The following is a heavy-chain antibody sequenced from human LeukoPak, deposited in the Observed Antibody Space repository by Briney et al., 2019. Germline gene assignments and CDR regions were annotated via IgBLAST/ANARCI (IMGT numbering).Heavy chain of an antibody. CDR1: GCTFSSYA. V-gene: IGHV1-69*04. D-gene: IGHD6-19*01. CDR2: IIPILGIA. CDR3: ARSPPISIAGAGKSDY. Sequence: ASEKVSCKASGCTFSSYAISGVRHAPGQALEWMGRIIPILGIANYAQKFQGRVTITADKSTSTAYMKLSSLRSDYAALYYCARSPPISIAGAGKSDYWGHGTLVTVST. J-gene: IGHJ4*01.